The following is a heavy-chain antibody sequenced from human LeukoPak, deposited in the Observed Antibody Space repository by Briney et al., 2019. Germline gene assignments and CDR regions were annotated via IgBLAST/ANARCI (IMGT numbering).Heavy chain of an antibody. Sequence: PGRSLRLSCAASRFTFSSYGMHWVRQAPGKGLEWVAVIWYDGSNKYYADSVKGRFTISRDNSKNTLYLQMNSLRAEDTAVYYCARDLVVGATAYYFDYWGQGTLVTVSS. D-gene: IGHD1-26*01. J-gene: IGHJ4*02. V-gene: IGHV3-33*01. CDR2: IWYDGSNK. CDR3: ARDLVVGATAYYFDY. CDR1: RFTFSSYG.